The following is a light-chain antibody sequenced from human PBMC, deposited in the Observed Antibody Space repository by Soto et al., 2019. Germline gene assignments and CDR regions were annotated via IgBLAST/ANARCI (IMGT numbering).Light chain of an antibody. CDR3: QQSYSTPFT. CDR2: AAS. J-gene: IGKJ3*01. Sequence: DIQMTQSPSSLSASVGDRVTITCRASQSISSYLNWYQQKPGKAPKLLIYAASSLQSGVPSRFSVSGSGTDFTLTISSQQPEDFATYFCQQSYSTPFTFGPGTKVDIK. V-gene: IGKV1-39*01. CDR1: QSISSY.